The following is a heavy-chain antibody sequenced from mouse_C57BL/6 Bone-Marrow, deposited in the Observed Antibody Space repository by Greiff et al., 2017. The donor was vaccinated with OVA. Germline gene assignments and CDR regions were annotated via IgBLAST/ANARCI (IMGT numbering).Heavy chain of an antibody. V-gene: IGHV3-6*01. CDR1: GYSITSGYY. J-gene: IGHJ4*01. D-gene: IGHD2-5*01. CDR3: ARRGYSNPYAMDY. CDR2: ISYDGSN. Sequence: DVKLQESGPGLVKPSQSLSLTCSVTGYSITSGYYWNWIRQFPGNKLEWMGYISYDGSNNYNPSLKNRISITRDTSKNQFFLKLNSVTTEDTATYYCARRGYSNPYAMDYWGQGTSVTVSS.